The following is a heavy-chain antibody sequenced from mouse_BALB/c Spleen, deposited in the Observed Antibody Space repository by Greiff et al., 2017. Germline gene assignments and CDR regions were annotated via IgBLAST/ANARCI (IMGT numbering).Heavy chain of an antibody. CDR1: GFTFSSYA. CDR3: ARQGGNPSY. J-gene: IGHJ3*01. Sequence: EVHLVESGGGLVKPGGSLKLSCAASGFTFSSYAMSWVRQTPEKRLEWVASISSGGSTYYPDSVKGRFTISRDNARNILYLQMSSLRSEDTAMYYCARQGGNPSYWGQGTLVTVSA. D-gene: IGHD2-1*01. CDR2: ISSGGST. V-gene: IGHV5-6-5*01.